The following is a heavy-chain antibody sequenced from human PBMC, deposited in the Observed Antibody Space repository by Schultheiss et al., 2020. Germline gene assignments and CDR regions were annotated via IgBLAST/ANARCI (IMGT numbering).Heavy chain of an antibody. D-gene: IGHD3-10*01. CDR1: GFAFNDFS. Sequence: GGSLRLSCAVSGFAFNDFSMNWVRQAPGRGLEWLSYITTGSSTIVYADSVKGRFIISRDNAKNSLYLQMNSLRAEDTAVYYCARDYYGSGNRPGADMDVWGQGTTVTVSS. J-gene: IGHJ6*02. CDR2: ITTGSSTI. CDR3: ARDYYGSGNRPGADMDV. V-gene: IGHV3-48*04.